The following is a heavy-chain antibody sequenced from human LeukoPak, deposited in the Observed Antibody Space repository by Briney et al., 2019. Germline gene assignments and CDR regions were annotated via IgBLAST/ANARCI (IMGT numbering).Heavy chain of an antibody. CDR1: GGTFSSYA. D-gene: IGHD1-1*01. V-gene: IGHV1-69*04. CDR3: ARCLLTGTTSWFDP. J-gene: IGHJ5*02. CDR2: IIPILGIA. Sequence: SVKVSCKASGGTFSSYAINWVRQAPGQGLEWMGRIIPILGIANYAQKFQGRVTITADKSTSTAYMELSSLRSEDTAVYYCARCLLTGTTSWFDPWGQGTLVTVSS.